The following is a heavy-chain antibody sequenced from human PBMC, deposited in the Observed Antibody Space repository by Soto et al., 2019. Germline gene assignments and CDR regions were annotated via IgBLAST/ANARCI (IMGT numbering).Heavy chain of an antibody. CDR1: GFAVRHNY. CDR2: IYSGGDT. V-gene: IGHV3-53*04. D-gene: IGHD3-10*01. J-gene: IGHJ6*04. Sequence: EVQLVESGGGLVQPGGSLRLSCTASGFAVRHNYMTWVRQAPGKGLELVSLIYSGGDTAYADSVKGRFTISRHTSQNTLYLQMNGLRAEDMAVYYCARKTDSIPSGGDVWGNWTSVTVSS. CDR3: ARKTDSIPSGGDV.